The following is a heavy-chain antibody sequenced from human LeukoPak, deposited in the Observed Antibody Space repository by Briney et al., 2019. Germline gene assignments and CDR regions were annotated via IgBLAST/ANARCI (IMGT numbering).Heavy chain of an antibody. Sequence: QAGGSLRLSCAASGFAFSTYAMTSVRQAPEKGLQWVSTISTSGRATYYADSVEGRFTISRDNSKNTLYLQMNSLRADDTAVYYCAKARGSSVYEQFDYWGQGTQVTVSP. CDR2: ISTSGRAT. CDR3: AKARGSSVYEQFDY. D-gene: IGHD5/OR15-5a*01. V-gene: IGHV3-23*01. J-gene: IGHJ4*02. CDR1: GFAFSTYA.